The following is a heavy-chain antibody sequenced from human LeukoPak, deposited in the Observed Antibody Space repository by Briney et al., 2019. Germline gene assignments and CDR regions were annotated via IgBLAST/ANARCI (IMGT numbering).Heavy chain of an antibody. V-gene: IGHV3-33*01. D-gene: IGHD6-13*01. CDR1: GFTFSSYG. Sequence: GRSLRLSCAASGFTFSSYGMHWVRQAPGKGLEWVAVIWYDGSNKYYADSVKGRFTISRDNSKNTLYLQMNSLRVEDTAVYYCAREVAAAGPFYYYYGMDVWGQGTTVTVSS. J-gene: IGHJ6*02. CDR2: IWYDGSNK. CDR3: AREVAAAGPFYYYYGMDV.